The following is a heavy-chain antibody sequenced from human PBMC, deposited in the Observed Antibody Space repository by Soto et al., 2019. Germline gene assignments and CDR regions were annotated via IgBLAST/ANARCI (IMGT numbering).Heavy chain of an antibody. V-gene: IGHV3-48*02. J-gene: IGHJ3*02. CDR2: ITSSGSAT. CDR1: LSVNSSA. CDR3: AIPFPYCYDRSGYYSAFGI. Sequence: LSVNSSAMAGACKAPGKGLERVSYITSSGSATYYADSVKGRFTISRDNGRNSLYLQMTSLRDEDTAVYYCAIPFPYCYDRSGYYSAFGIWGQGTMVTLS. D-gene: IGHD3-22*01.